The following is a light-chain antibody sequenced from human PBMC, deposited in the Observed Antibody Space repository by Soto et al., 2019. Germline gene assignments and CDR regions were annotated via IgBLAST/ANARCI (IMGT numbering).Light chain of an antibody. J-gene: IGKJ4*01. CDR3: QQDDNLPPLT. CDR1: QDISNY. CDR2: DAS. Sequence: DIQMTQSPSSLSASVGDRVTITCQASQDISNYLNWYQQKPGKAPKLLIYDASNLETGCPSRFSGSGSGTDFTFTISSLQPEDIATYYCQQDDNLPPLTFGGGTKVEIK. V-gene: IGKV1-33*01.